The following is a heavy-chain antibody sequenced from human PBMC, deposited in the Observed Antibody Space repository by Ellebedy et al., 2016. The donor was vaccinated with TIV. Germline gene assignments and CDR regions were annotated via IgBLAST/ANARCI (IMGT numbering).Heavy chain of an antibody. CDR3: ARDYYDSSGCFY. CDR1: GGTFSSYA. Sequence: SVKVSCXASGGTFSSYAISWVRQAPGQGLEWMGRIIPILGIANYAQKFQGRVTITADKSTSTAYMELSSLRSEDTAVYYCARDYYDSSGCFYWGQGTLVTVSS. CDR2: IIPILGIA. D-gene: IGHD3-22*01. J-gene: IGHJ4*02. V-gene: IGHV1-69*04.